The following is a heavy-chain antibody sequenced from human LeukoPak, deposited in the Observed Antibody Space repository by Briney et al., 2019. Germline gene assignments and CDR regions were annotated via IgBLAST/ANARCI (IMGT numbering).Heavy chain of an antibody. Sequence: PGGSLRLSCAASGFTFSDYYMSWIRQAPGKGLEWVSYISSSGSTIYYADSVKGRFAISRDNAKNSLYLQMNSLRAEDTAVYYCARAMYYDSSGIDYWGQGTLVTVSS. J-gene: IGHJ4*02. CDR1: GFTFSDYY. CDR3: ARAMYYDSSGIDY. CDR2: ISSSGSTI. D-gene: IGHD3-22*01. V-gene: IGHV3-11*01.